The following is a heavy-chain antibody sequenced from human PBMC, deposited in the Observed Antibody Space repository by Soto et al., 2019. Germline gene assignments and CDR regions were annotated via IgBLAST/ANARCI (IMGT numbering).Heavy chain of an antibody. CDR3: ARYSNNWFQTEGMDV. J-gene: IGHJ6*02. Sequence: PDTLPRTYPVSVAAITTYYWSWIRQPAGKGLEWIGCIDTSGNTNYNPSLKSRVTMSVDTSKKQFSLKLTSVTAADTAVYYCARYSNNWFQTEGMDVWGQGTTVT. V-gene: IGHV4-4*07. CDR2: IDTSGNT. D-gene: IGHD6-13*01. CDR1: VAAITTYY.